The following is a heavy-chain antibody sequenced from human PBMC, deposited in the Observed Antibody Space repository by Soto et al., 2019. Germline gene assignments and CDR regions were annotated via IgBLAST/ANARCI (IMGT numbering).Heavy chain of an antibody. CDR2: ISSSSSYI. CDR3: ARTYRDYVD. Sequence: PGGSLRLSCAASGFIFSSYSMNWVRQTPGKGLEWVSSISSSSSYIYYADSVKGRFTISRDNAKNSLYLQMDNLRAEDTAVYYCARTYRDYVDWGQGTLVTVSS. D-gene: IGHD4-17*01. J-gene: IGHJ4*02. V-gene: IGHV3-21*01. CDR1: GFIFSSYS.